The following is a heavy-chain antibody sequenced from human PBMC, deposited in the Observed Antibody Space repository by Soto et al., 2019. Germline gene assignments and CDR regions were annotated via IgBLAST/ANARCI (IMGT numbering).Heavy chain of an antibody. CDR2: ISYDGSNK. Sequence: GGSLILSGASSGFPFSGYFVHLVRQAPGKGLEWVAVISYDGSNKYYADSVKGRFTISGDNSKNTLYLQMNSLRAEDTAVYYCAKDRLVAYSSSWSPRNYYGMDVWGQGTTVNVSS. J-gene: IGHJ6*02. CDR3: AKDRLVAYSSSWSPRNYYGMDV. CDR1: GFPFSGYF. D-gene: IGHD6-13*01. V-gene: IGHV3-30*18.